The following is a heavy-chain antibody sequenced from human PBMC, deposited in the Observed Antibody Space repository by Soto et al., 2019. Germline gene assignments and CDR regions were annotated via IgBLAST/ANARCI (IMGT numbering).Heavy chain of an antibody. CDR1: GFTFSSYG. V-gene: IGHV3-30*03. CDR2: ISYDGSNK. J-gene: IGHJ4*02. Sequence: GGSLRLSCAASGFTFSSYGMHWVRQAPGKGLEWVAVISYDGSNKYYADSVKGRFTISRDNAKNSLYLEMNSLRAEDTAVYYCARESEDLTSNFDYWGQGTLVTVSS. CDR3: ARESEDLTSNFDY.